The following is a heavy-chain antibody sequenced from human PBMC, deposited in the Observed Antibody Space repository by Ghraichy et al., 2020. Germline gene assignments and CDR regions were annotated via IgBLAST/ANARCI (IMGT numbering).Heavy chain of an antibody. CDR3: ATGGGDFWSRISPYYYYYGMDV. J-gene: IGHJ6*02. D-gene: IGHD3-3*01. Sequence: SETLSLTCTVSGGSISSYYWSWIRQPPGKGLEWIGYIYYSGSTNYNPSLKSRVTISVDTSKNQFSLKLSSVTAADTAVYYCATGGGDFWSRISPYYYYYGMDVWGQGTTVTVSS. CDR2: IYYSGST. CDR1: GGSISSYY. V-gene: IGHV4-59*01.